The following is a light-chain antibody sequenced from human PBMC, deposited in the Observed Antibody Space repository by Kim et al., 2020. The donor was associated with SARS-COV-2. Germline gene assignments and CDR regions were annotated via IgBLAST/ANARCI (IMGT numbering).Light chain of an antibody. V-gene: IGKV1-5*03. Sequence: DIQMTQSPSTLSASVGDRVTITCRASQSISSWLAWYQQKPGKAPNLLISKASSLESGVPSRFSGSGSGTDFTLTISSLQPDDFATYYCQQYNTYRGTFGQGTKVDIK. CDR1: QSISSW. J-gene: IGKJ1*01. CDR3: QQYNTYRGT. CDR2: KAS.